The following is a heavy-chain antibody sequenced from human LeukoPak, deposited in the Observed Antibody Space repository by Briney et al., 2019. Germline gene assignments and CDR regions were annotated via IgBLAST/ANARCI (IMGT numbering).Heavy chain of an antibody. D-gene: IGHD6-13*01. Sequence: SETLSLTCTVSGYSINSGYYWGWIRQPPGKGLEWIGTIYHSGNTYYNPSLKSRVTISVDTSKNQFSLNLSSVTAADTAVYYSARADYSSSWSHDYYYMDVWGKGTTVTVSS. J-gene: IGHJ6*03. CDR1: GYSINSGYY. V-gene: IGHV4-38-2*02. CDR2: IYHSGNT. CDR3: ARADYSSSWSHDYYYMDV.